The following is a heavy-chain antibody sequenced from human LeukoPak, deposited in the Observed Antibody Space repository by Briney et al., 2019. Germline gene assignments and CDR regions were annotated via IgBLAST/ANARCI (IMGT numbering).Heavy chain of an antibody. Sequence: GGSLRLSCAASGFTFDDYGMSWVRQAPGKGLEWVSGINWNGGSTGYADSVKGRFTISRDNAKNSLYLQMNSLRAEDTAVYYCARQTIIQLWGSDAFDIWGQGTMVTVSS. CDR1: GFTFDDYG. CDR3: ARQTIIQLWGSDAFDI. V-gene: IGHV3-20*04. CDR2: INWNGGST. J-gene: IGHJ3*02. D-gene: IGHD5-18*01.